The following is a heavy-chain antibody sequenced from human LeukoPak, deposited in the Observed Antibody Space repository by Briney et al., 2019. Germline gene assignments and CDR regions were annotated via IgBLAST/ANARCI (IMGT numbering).Heavy chain of an antibody. D-gene: IGHD3-22*01. CDR2: IYTSGST. CDR1: GGSISSYY. CDR3: ARGRLRYYYDSSGTFDY. J-gene: IGHJ4*02. Sequence: SETLSLTCTVSGGSISSYYWSWIRQPAGKGLEWIGRIYTSGSTNYNPSLKSRVTMSVDTSKNQFSLKLSSVTAADTAVYYCARGRLRYYYDSSGTFDYWGQGTLVTVSS. V-gene: IGHV4-4*07.